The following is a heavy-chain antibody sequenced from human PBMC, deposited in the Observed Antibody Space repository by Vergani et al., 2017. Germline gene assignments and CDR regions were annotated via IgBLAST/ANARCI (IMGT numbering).Heavy chain of an antibody. V-gene: IGHV3-9*01. CDR1: GFTFDDYA. Sequence: EVQLVESGGGLVQPGRSLRLSCAASGFTFDDYAMHWVRQSPGKGLEWVSGISWNSGSIDYADSVNGRFIISRDNAKNSLYLQMNRLRSDDTALYYCAKAPTYFYYYMDVWGKGTTVTVAS. J-gene: IGHJ6*03. CDR3: AKAPTYFYYYMDV. CDR2: ISWNSGSI.